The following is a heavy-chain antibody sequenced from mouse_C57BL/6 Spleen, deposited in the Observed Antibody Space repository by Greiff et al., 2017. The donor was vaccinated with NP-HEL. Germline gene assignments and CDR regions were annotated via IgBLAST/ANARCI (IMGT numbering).Heavy chain of an antibody. CDR2: IYPSDSET. CDR3: ARGGDYDDWYFDV. V-gene: IGHV1-61*01. Sequence: QVQLKQPGAELVRPGSSVKLSCKASGYTFTSYWMDWVKQRPGQGLEWIGNIYPSDSETHYNQKFKDKATLTVDKSSSTAYMQLSSLTSEDSAVYYCARGGDYDDWYFDVWGTGTTVTVSS. CDR1: GYTFTSYW. D-gene: IGHD2-4*01. J-gene: IGHJ1*03.